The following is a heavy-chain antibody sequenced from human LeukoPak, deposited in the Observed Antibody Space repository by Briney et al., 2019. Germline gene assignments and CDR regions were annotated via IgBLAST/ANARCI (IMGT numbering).Heavy chain of an antibody. J-gene: IGHJ5*02. CDR3: ARKLYYYDSGGSAGYAGWFDP. Sequence: PGGSLRLSCAASGFTFSSYWMHWVRQAPGKGLVWVSRINTDGSFINYADSVKGRFTISRDNAKNSLYLQMNSLRAEDTAVYYCARKLYYYDSGGSAGYAGWFDPWGQGTLVTVSS. CDR1: GFTFSSYW. CDR2: INTDGSFI. V-gene: IGHV3-74*01. D-gene: IGHD3-22*01.